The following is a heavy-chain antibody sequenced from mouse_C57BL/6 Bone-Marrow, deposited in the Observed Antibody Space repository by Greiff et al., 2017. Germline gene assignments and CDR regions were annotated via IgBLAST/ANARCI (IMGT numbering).Heavy chain of an antibody. CDR3: ARSAYYGNYAWFAY. CDR1: GSAFGSSW. Sequence: VQLQQSGPELVKPGASVKISCKASGSAFGSSWMNWVKQRPGKGLEWIGRIYPGDGVTNYNGKFKGKATLTADKSSSTAYIQLSSLTSEDSAVYFCARSAYYGNYAWFAYWGQGTLVTVSA. D-gene: IGHD2-10*01. V-gene: IGHV1-82*01. J-gene: IGHJ3*01. CDR2: IYPGDGVT.